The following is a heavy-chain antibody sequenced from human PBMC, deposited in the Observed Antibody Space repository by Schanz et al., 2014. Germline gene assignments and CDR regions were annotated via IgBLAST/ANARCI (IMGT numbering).Heavy chain of an antibody. CDR3: ARGRGFYDY. D-gene: IGHD3-10*01. J-gene: IGHJ4*02. CDR1: GGTFSSYT. Sequence: VQLEQSGAEVKKPGSSVKVSCKASGGTFSSYTISWMRQAPGQGLEWMGKIIPVLNIATYAQRFQGRVSITADTSTNTAYMELSSLTSEDTAVHYCARGRGFYDYWGQGTLVTVPS. V-gene: IGHV1-69*02. CDR2: IIPVLNIA.